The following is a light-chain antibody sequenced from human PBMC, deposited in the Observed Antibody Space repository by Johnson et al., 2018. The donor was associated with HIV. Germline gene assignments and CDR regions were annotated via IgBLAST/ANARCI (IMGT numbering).Light chain of an antibody. CDR2: ENN. J-gene: IGLJ1*01. CDR3: GTWDSSLIVYV. CDR1: SSNIGNNY. V-gene: IGLV1-51*02. Sequence: QSVLTQPPSVSAAPGQKVTISCSGSSSNIGNNYVSWYQQFPGTAPKLLIYENNKRPSGIPDRFSGSKSGTSVTLDITGLQTGDEADYYCGTWDSSLIVYVFGTGTKVTVL.